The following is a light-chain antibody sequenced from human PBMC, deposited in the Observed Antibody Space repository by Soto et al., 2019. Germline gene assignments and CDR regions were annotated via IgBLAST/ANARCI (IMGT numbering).Light chain of an antibody. J-gene: IGLJ1*01. Sequence: SYELTQPPSVSVAPGQTARITCGGKNIGSKSLHWYQQKPGQAPVLVVYDESDRPSGIPERFSRSNSGNTATLTISKVEAEDEADYYCQLWDSSSDHYVFGTGTKLTVL. CDR1: NIGSKS. CDR2: DES. V-gene: IGLV3-21*02. CDR3: QLWDSSSDHYV.